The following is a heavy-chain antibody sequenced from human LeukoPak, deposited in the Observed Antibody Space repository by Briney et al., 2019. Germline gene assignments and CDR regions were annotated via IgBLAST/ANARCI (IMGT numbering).Heavy chain of an antibody. Sequence: SATLSLTCSVSGDSISSSTYYWGWIRQPPGKGLEWIGSLYYSGSTYYNPSLKSRVTFSVDTSKSQFSLNLSSVTAADTAVYYCAVSQRFAEPPGDWGQGTLVTVSS. D-gene: IGHD1-14*01. CDR3: AVSQRFAEPPGD. V-gene: IGHV4-39*01. CDR2: LYYSGST. CDR1: GDSISSSTYY. J-gene: IGHJ4*02.